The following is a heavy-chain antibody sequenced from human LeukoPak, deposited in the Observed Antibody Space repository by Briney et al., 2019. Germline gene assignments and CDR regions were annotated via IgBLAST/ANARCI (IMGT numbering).Heavy chain of an antibody. J-gene: IGHJ6*02. V-gene: IGHV1-69*04. CDR3: ASQTGSNGGMYV. D-gene: IGHD4/OR15-4a*01. CDR1: GGTFSSYA. CDR2: IIPIRGIA. Sequence: ASVKVSCKASGGTFSSYAISWVRQAPGQGLEWMGRIIPIRGIANYAQKFQGRVTITADKSTSTAYMELSSLRSEDTAVYYCASQTGSNGGMYVWGQGTTVTVSS.